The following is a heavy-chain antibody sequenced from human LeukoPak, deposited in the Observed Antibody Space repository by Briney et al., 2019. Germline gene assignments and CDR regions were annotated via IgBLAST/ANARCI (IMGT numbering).Heavy chain of an antibody. Sequence: GASVTVSCKASGYTFKNYDIHWVRKATGQGLEWMGSMNPNSGHAGFAQKFQDRVSMTRDTSINTAYMELTSLRSGDTAVYYCARATPGGLHGYSFDYWGQGTVVTVYS. CDR2: MNPNSGHA. CDR3: ARATPGGLHGYSFDY. D-gene: IGHD5-24*01. V-gene: IGHV1-8*02. CDR1: GYTFKNYD. J-gene: IGHJ4*02.